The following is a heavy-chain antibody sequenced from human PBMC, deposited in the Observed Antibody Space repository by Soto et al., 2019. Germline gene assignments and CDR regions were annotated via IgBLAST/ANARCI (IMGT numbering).Heavy chain of an antibody. J-gene: IGHJ6*02. D-gene: IGHD5-18*01. CDR1: GGSISSYY. CDR3: AGQYSFGSYGMDV. V-gene: IGHV4-59*08. CDR2: IYYSGST. Sequence: SETLSLTCTVSGGSISSYYWSWIRQPPGKGLEWIGYIYYSGSTNYNPSLKSRVTISVDTSKNQFSLKLSSVTAADTAVYYCAGQYSFGSYGMDVWGQGTTVTVSS.